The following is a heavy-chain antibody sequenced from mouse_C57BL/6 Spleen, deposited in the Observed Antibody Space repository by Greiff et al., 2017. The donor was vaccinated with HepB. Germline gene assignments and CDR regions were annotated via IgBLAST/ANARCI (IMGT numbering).Heavy chain of an antibody. D-gene: IGHD1-1*01. Sequence: VQLQQSGAELAKPGASVKLSCKASGYTFTSYWMHWVKQRPGQGLEWIGYINPSSGYTKYNQKFKDKATLTADKSSSTAYMQLSSLTYEDSAVYDCAKDSITTVVAQDYWGQGTTLTVSS. V-gene: IGHV1-7*01. CDR1: GYTFTSYW. CDR3: AKDSITTVVAQDY. J-gene: IGHJ2*01. CDR2: INPSSGYT.